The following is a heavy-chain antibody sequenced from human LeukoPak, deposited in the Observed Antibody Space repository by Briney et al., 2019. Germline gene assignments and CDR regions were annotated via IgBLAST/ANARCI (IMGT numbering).Heavy chain of an antibody. J-gene: IGHJ3*02. D-gene: IGHD2-2*02. CDR3: ARDNPDAVIYCSSTSCYRRHGDAFDI. CDR1: GFTFSSYA. Sequence: GGSLRLSCAASGFTFSSYAMSWVRQAPGKGLEWVSAISGSGGSTYYADSVKGRFTISRDNAKNSLYLQMNSLRAEDTAVYYCARDNPDAVIYCSSTSCYRRHGDAFDIWGQGTMVTVSS. CDR2: ISGSGGST. V-gene: IGHV3-23*01.